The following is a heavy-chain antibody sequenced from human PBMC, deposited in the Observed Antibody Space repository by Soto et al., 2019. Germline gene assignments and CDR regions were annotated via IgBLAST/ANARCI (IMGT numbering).Heavy chain of an antibody. CDR2: INHSGST. Sequence: SETLSLTCAVYGGSFSGYYWSWIRQPPGKGLEWIGEINHSGSTNYNPSLKSRVTISVDTSKNRFSLKLSSVTAADTAVYYCARGGWLVDYYYYGMDVWGQGTTVTVSS. D-gene: IGHD6-19*01. CDR1: GGSFSGYY. J-gene: IGHJ6*02. CDR3: ARGGWLVDYYYYGMDV. V-gene: IGHV4-34*01.